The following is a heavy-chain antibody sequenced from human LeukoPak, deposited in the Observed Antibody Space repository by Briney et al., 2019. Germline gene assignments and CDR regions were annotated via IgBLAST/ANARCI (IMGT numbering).Heavy chain of an antibody. CDR1: GFTFRRNW. J-gene: IGHJ4*01. CDR3: ARDGYLAGLDY. D-gene: IGHD5-18*01. V-gene: IGHV3-7*01. CDR2: IQDNGNQK. Sequence: PGGSLRLSCAASGFTFRRNWMTWDRQAPGKGLEWVASIQDNGNQKIYVDSVKGRFTISRDNAQSSLSLQMNSLRGEDSAVYYCARDGYLAGLDYWGQGTLVTVAS.